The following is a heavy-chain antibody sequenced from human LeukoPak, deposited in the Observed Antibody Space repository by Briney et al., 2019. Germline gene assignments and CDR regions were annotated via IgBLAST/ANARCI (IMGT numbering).Heavy chain of an antibody. J-gene: IGHJ4*02. V-gene: IGHV6-1*01. CDR2: TYYRSKWYN. CDR1: GDSVSSNSVT. D-gene: IGHD6-19*01. Sequence: SQTLSLTCAISGDSVSSNSVTWNWIRQSLSRGLEWLGRTYYRSKWYNGYAVFVKSRISVNPDTSKNQFSLQLNSVTPEDTAVYYCARSGSGGWIDYWGQGTLVTVSS. CDR3: ARSGSGGWIDY.